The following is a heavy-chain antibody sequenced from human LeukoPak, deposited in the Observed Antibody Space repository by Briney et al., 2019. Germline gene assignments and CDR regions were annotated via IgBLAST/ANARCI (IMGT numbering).Heavy chain of an antibody. CDR1: GGSISSYY. Sequence: SETLSLTCTVSGGSISSYYWSWIRQPAGKGLEWIGRIYTSGSTNYNPSLKSRVTMSVDTSKNQFSLKLSSVTAADTAVYYCASLQNIAAAGHFDYWGQGTLVTVSS. J-gene: IGHJ4*02. V-gene: IGHV4-4*07. CDR2: IYTSGST. CDR3: ASLQNIAAAGHFDY. D-gene: IGHD6-13*01.